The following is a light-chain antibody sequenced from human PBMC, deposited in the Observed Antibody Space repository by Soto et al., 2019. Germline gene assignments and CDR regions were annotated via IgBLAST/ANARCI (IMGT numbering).Light chain of an antibody. J-gene: IGKJ1*01. CDR1: QSVSSGY. Sequence: EIVLTQSPGTLSLSPGERATLSCRSSQSVSSGYLAWYQQKPGQAPRLLIFRAFNRATVIPDRFSGSGSGTDFTLTISRLEPEDFAVYYCQQYVASPPSWTFGQGTKVEIK. CDR2: RAF. V-gene: IGKV3-20*01. CDR3: QQYVASPPSWT.